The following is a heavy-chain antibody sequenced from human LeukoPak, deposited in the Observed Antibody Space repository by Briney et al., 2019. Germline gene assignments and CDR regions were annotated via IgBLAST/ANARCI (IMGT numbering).Heavy chain of an antibody. Sequence: SETLSLTCTVSGGSVSSASYYWSWIRQPPGKGLEWIGYIYYSGSTNYNPSLKSRVTISVDMSKSQFSLKLSSVTAADTAVYYCARDRTSSYLDYWGQGTLVTVSS. CDR2: IYYSGST. D-gene: IGHD1-1*01. V-gene: IGHV4-61*01. CDR3: ARDRTSSYLDY. CDR1: GGSVSSASYY. J-gene: IGHJ4*02.